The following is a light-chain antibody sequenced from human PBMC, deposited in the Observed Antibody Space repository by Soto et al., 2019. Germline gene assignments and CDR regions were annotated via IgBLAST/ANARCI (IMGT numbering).Light chain of an antibody. CDR3: QQRTNWPLT. J-gene: IGKJ4*01. CDR2: DVS. Sequence: EIVLTQSPATLSLSHGERATLSCWASQSVSNSLAWYQQRPGQSPRLLIYDVSTRATGIPARFGGSGSGTDFTLTISSLETEDFAVYYCQQRTNWPLTFGGGTKVDIK. CDR1: QSVSNS. V-gene: IGKV3-11*01.